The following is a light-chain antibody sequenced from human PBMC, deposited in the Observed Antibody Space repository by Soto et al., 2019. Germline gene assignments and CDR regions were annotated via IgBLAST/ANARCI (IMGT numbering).Light chain of an antibody. V-gene: IGLV2-14*03. CDR1: SSDVVGYNY. J-gene: IGLJ1*01. CDR3: SSYTTSNTRQIV. CDR2: DVT. Sequence: QSALTQPASVSGSPGQSITISCTGTSSDVVGYNYVSWYQHHPGKAPKLIIYDVTNRPSGVSNPFSGSKSGNTASLTISGLQPEDEADYYCSSYTTSNTRQIVFGTGTKVNVL.